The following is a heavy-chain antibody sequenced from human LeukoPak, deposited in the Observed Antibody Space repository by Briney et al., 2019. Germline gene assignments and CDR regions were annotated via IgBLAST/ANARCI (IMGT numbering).Heavy chain of an antibody. CDR2: ISAYNGNT. CDR1: GYTFTSYG. Sequence: GASVKVSCKASGYTFTSYGISWVRQAPGQGLEWMGWISAYNGNTNYAQKLQGRVTMTTDTSTSTAYMELRSLRSDDTAVYYCARDLAAAGVFAFDIWGQGTMVTVSS. J-gene: IGHJ3*02. CDR3: ARDLAAAGVFAFDI. V-gene: IGHV1-18*01. D-gene: IGHD6-13*01.